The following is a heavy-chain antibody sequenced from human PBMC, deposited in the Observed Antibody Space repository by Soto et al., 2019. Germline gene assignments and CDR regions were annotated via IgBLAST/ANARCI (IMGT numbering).Heavy chain of an antibody. J-gene: IGHJ6*02. V-gene: IGHV1-8*01. CDR3: ARYPIGIVLVYGMDV. CDR2: MNPNSGNT. Sequence: QVQLVQSGAEVKKPGASVKVSCKASGYTFTSYDINWVRQATGQWLEWMGWMNPNSGNTGYAQKFQGRVTRTRNTSISTAYMELHSLRSEDTALYYCARYPIGIVLVYGMDVWGQGTTVTVSS. D-gene: IGHD2-2*01. CDR1: GYTFTSYD.